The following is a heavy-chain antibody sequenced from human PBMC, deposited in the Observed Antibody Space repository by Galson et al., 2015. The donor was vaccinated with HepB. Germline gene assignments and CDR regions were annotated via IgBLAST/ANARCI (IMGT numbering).Heavy chain of an antibody. CDR3: AAAVAGTRAPIDY. V-gene: IGHV3-30*03. J-gene: IGHJ4*02. Sequence: LRLSCAASGFTFSTYGMHWVRQAPGKVLEWVATISYDGINKFYADSVKGRFAMSRDNSKNMVDLQMNSLRGEDTAVYYCAAAVAGTRAPIDYWGQGTQVTVTS. CDR2: ISYDGINK. D-gene: IGHD6-19*01. CDR1: GFTFSTYG.